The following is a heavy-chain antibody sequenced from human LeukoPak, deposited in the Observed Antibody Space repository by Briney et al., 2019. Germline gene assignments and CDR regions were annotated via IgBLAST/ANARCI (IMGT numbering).Heavy chain of an antibody. V-gene: IGHV3-30-3*01. CDR1: GFTFSSYA. CDR2: ISYDGSNK. CDR3: ARADYYYDSSGYYYGWFDP. Sequence: PGGSLRLSCAASGFTFSSYAMHWVRQAPGKGLEGGAVISYDGSNKYYADSVKGRFTISRDNSKNTLYLQMNSLRAEDTAVYYCARADYYYDSSGYYYGWFDPWGQGTLVTVSS. J-gene: IGHJ5*02. D-gene: IGHD3-22*01.